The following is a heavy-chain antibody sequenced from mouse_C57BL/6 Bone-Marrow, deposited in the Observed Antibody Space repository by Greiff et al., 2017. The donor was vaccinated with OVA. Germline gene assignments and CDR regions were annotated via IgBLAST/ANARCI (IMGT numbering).Heavy chain of an antibody. D-gene: IGHD2-3*01. CDR3: ARDGYQAWFAY. J-gene: IGHJ3*01. CDR1: GYSFTGYY. V-gene: IGHV1-42*01. CDR2: INPSTGGT. Sequence: EVKLQESGPELVKPGASVKISCKASGYSFTGYYMNWVKQSPEKSLEWIGEINPSTGGTTYNQKFKAKATLTVDKSSSTAYMQLKSLTSEDSAVYYCARDGYQAWFAYWGQGTLVTVSA.